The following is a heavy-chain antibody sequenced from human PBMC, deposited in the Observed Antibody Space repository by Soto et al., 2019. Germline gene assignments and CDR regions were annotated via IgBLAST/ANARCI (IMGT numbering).Heavy chain of an antibody. D-gene: IGHD1-26*01. V-gene: IGHV1-69*01. CDR3: ARGGGGSYYPHFVH. J-gene: IGHJ4*02. CDR1: GGTFSSYA. CDR2: IIPIFGTA. Sequence: QVQLVQSGAEVKKPGSSVKVSCKASGGTFSSYAISWVRQAPGQGLEWMGVIIPIFGTANYAQKFQGRVTITADESTSTAYMELSSLRSEDTAVYYCARGGGGSYYPHFVHWGQGTLVTVSS.